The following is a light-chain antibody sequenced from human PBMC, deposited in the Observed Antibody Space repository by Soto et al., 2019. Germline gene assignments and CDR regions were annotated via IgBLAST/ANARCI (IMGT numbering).Light chain of an antibody. V-gene: IGKV3-20*01. Sequence: EIVLTQSPGTLSLSPGERATLSCRASQSVSNNYLAWYQQKPGQAPRHLIYGASNRATGIPDRFSGSGSGTDFTLTISRLEPEDFAVYYCQQYGSSGTFGKGTKVEI. CDR1: QSVSNNY. CDR2: GAS. J-gene: IGKJ1*01. CDR3: QQYGSSGT.